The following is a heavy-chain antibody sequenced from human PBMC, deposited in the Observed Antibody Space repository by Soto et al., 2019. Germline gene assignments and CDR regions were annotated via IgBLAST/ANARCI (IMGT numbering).Heavy chain of an antibody. CDR3: AREGYYDSSGYYYFDY. J-gene: IGHJ4*02. CDR1: GGPFSSFA. CDR2: IIPIFGTA. Sequence: PVKVSRKASGGPFSSFAISWVRKAPGQGLEWMGGIIPIFGTANYAQKFQGRVTITAGESTSTAYMELSSLRSEDTAVYYCAREGYYDSSGYYYFDYWGQGTLVIVSS. D-gene: IGHD3-22*01. V-gene: IGHV1-69*13.